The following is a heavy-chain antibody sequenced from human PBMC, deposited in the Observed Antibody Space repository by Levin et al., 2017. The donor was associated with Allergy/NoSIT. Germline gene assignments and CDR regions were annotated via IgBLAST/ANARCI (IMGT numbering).Heavy chain of an antibody. CDR1: GFTFSDFY. CDR3: ARDPPFWNGYLYYYYYGMDV. Sequence: GESLKISCAASGFTFSDFYMSWIRQAPGKGLEWVSYIRSSDSDVYYADSVRGRFTISRDNSKNSVYLQMNRLRAEDTAVYYCARDPPFWNGYLYYYYYGMDVWGQGTTVTVSS. CDR2: IRSSDSDV. J-gene: IGHJ6*02. D-gene: IGHD3-3*01. V-gene: IGHV3-11*01.